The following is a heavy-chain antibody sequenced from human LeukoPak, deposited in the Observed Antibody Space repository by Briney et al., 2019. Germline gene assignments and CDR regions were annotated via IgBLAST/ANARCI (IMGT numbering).Heavy chain of an antibody. V-gene: IGHV3-33*01. CDR1: GFTFSSYA. J-gene: IGHJ4*02. Sequence: GGSLRLSCGASGFTFSSYAMHWVRQAPGKGLEWVAIIWYDGTNKYYADSVKGRFTISRDNSKNTLSLQMDSLRAEDTAVYYCARGRSRISVVVITTSSYFDYWGQGTLVTVSS. CDR2: IWYDGTNK. D-gene: IGHD3-22*01. CDR3: ARGRSRISVVVITTSSYFDY.